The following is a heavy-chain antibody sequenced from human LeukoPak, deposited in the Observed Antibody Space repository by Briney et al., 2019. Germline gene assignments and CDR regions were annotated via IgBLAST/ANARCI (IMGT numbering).Heavy chain of an antibody. CDR3: ARQQLVPNWFDL. J-gene: IGHJ5*02. V-gene: IGHV1-18*01. CDR2: IRSNDGHT. Sequence: GASVKVSCKASGYIFTSYDISWVRQAPGQGLEWMGWIRSNDGHTKYAQKFQGRVTMTMDTFTTTFYMELRSLTSDDTAMYYCARQQLVPNWFDLWGQGTLVTVSS. CDR1: GYIFTSYD. D-gene: IGHD6-13*01.